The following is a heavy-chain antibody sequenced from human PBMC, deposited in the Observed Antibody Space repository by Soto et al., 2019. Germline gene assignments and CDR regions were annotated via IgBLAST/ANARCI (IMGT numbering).Heavy chain of an antibody. V-gene: IGHV1-69*02. D-gene: IGHD3-10*01. CDR3: ASLWFGEPNPYYY. CDR2: IIPILGIA. CDR1: GGTFSSYT. J-gene: IGHJ4*02. Sequence: SVKVSCKASGGTFSSYTISWVRQAPGQGLEWMGRIIPILGIANYAQKFQGRVTITADKSTSTAYMELSSLRSEDTAVYYCASLWFGEPNPYYYWGQGTLVTVSS.